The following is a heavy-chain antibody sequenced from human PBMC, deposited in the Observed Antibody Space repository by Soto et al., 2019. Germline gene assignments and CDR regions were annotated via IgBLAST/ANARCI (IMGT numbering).Heavy chain of an antibody. CDR2: ISSSSSYI. D-gene: IGHD2-15*01. CDR1: GFTFSSYS. J-gene: IGHJ6*02. V-gene: IGHV3-21*01. Sequence: SLRLSCAASGFTFSSYSMNWVRQAPGKGLEWVSSISSSSSYIYYADSVKGRFTISRDNAKNSLYLQMNSLRAEDTAVYYCARDRGAGVVVVAATEDYYYYGMDVWGQGTTVTVSS. CDR3: ARDRGAGVVVVAATEDYYYYGMDV.